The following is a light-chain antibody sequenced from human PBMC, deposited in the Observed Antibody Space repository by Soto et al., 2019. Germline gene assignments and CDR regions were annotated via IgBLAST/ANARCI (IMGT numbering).Light chain of an antibody. V-gene: IGKV3-15*01. CDR3: HQYKNGPPIT. J-gene: IGKJ5*01. CDR1: HSVTSL. Sequence: TLLTQSPSSLPVPPAASATLSCRASHSVTSLLAWYQQRPGQAPRLLIYGASTRATGIPARFSGSGSGTEFTLTISSLQSEDFAVYYCHQYKNGPPITFGRGTQLEI. CDR2: GAS.